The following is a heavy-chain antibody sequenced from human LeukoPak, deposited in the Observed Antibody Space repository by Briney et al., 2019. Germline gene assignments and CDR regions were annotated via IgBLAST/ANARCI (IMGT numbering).Heavy chain of an antibody. CDR2: IYDSGTT. J-gene: IGHJ6*03. CDR1: GYSVSGPYY. D-gene: IGHD3-22*01. Sequence: PSETLSLTCTVSGYSVSGPYYWGWIRQPPGRGLEWIGTIYDSGTTYYNPSLKSRVTISIGTSKNQFSLNLSSVTAADTAVYYRARHQYYDSRGSHYYSYYYMDVWGKGTTVTVSS. V-gene: IGHV4-38-2*02. CDR3: ARHQYYDSRGSHYYSYYYMDV.